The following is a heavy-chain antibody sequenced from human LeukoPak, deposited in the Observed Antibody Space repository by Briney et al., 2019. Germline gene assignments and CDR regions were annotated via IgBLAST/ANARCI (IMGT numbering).Heavy chain of an antibody. CDR3: ARDFDWNDEDYFDY. Sequence: PGGSLRLSCAASGFTFSSYWMSWVRQAPGKGLEWVANITQDGSEKYYVDSVKGRFTISRDNAKNSLYLQMNSLRAEDTAVYYCARDFDWNDEDYFDYWGQGTLVTVSS. V-gene: IGHV3-7*01. D-gene: IGHD1-1*01. CDR1: GFTFSSYW. J-gene: IGHJ4*02. CDR2: ITQDGSEK.